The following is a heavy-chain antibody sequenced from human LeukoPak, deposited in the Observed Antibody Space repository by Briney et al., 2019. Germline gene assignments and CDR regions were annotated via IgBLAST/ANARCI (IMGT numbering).Heavy chain of an antibody. Sequence: ASVKVSCKVSGYTLTELSMHWVRQAPGKGLEWMGGFDPEDGETIYAQKFQGRVTMTEDTSTDTAYMELSSLRSEDTAVYYCATDRRELTRGIGVVIMGGAWFDPWGQGTLVTVSS. D-gene: IGHD3-3*01. J-gene: IGHJ5*02. V-gene: IGHV1-24*01. CDR2: FDPEDGET. CDR3: ATDRRELTRGIGVVIMGGAWFDP. CDR1: GYTLTELS.